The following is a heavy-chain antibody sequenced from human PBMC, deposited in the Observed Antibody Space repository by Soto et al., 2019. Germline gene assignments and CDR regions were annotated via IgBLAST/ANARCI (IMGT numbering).Heavy chain of an antibody. V-gene: IGHV1-69*12. J-gene: IGHJ6*02. Sequence: QVQLVQSGAEVKKPGSSVKVSCKASGGTFSSYAISWVRQAPGQGLEWMGEFIPIFGTANYAQNFQGCVTSTADESTCTAYMELSSMRSEDKAVYYCARDGLIYCSGGSCYGMDVWGQGTTVTVSS. CDR3: ARDGLIYCSGGSCYGMDV. CDR1: GGTFSSYA. D-gene: IGHD2-15*01. CDR2: FIPIFGTA.